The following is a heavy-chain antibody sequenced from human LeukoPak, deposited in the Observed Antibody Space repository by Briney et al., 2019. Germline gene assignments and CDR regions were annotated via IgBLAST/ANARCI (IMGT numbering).Heavy chain of an antibody. D-gene: IGHD3-3*01. V-gene: IGHV3-30*02. CDR3: ARTYDFGRGPPGDAFDN. Sequence: PGGSLRLSCVVSGFTFSSYGMHWVRQAPGKGLEWVAFIRYDGSNKYYADSVKGRFTISRDNSKNTLYLQMNSLRAEDTAVYYCARTYDFGRGPPGDAFDNWGQGTPVIVSS. J-gene: IGHJ3*02. CDR1: GFTFSSYG. CDR2: IRYDGSNK.